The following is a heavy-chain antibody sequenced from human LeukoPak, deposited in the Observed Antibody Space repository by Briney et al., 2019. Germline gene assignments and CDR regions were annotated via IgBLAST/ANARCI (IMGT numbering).Heavy chain of an antibody. Sequence: SQTLSLTCAISGDSVSSNSAAWNWIRQSPSRGLEWLARTYYRSKWYYDYAASVKSRITINPDTSKNQFSLHLNSVTPEDTAVYYCASFSPIRGAYYMDVWGKGTTVTVSS. CDR2: TYYRSKWYY. CDR1: GDSVSSNSAA. V-gene: IGHV6-1*01. J-gene: IGHJ6*03. D-gene: IGHD3-10*01. CDR3: ASFSPIRGAYYMDV.